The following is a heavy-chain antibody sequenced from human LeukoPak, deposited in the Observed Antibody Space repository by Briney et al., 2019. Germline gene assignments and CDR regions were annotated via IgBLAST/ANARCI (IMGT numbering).Heavy chain of an antibody. CDR1: GFTFSSYA. V-gene: IGHV3-23*01. CDR2: ISGSGGST. D-gene: IGHD4-11*01. CDR3: ARVASNYDFDY. J-gene: IGHJ4*02. Sequence: GGSLRLSCAASGFTFSSYAMSWVRQAPGKGLEWVSAISGSGGSTYYADSVKGRFTISRDNSKNTVYLQMNSLRAEDTALYYCARVASNYDFDYWGQGTLVTVSS.